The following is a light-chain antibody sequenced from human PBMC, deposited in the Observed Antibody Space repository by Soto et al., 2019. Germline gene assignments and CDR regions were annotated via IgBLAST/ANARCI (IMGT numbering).Light chain of an antibody. CDR3: SLYSSNGSLI. V-gene: IGLV2-18*01. J-gene: IGLJ1*01. CDR1: TTDIDNYDS. Sequence: QSALTQPHSVPGSPVHSVTISCTATTTDIDNYDSVSWYQQAPGTAPKLIIYDVNNRPSGAPDRFSGSTSGNTASLTISGLQAEDETDYFCSLYSSNGSLIFGPGTKVTVL. CDR2: DVN.